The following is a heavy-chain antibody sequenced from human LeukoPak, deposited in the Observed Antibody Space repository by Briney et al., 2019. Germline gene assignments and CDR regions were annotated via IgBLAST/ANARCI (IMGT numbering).Heavy chain of an antibody. CDR2: IYYSGST. Sequence: SETLSLTCTVSGGSISSSSYYWGWIRQPPGKGLEWIGSIYYSGSTHYNPSLKSRVTISVDTSKNQFSLKLSSVTAADTAVYYCARGNRDFWSGPGSGWFDPWGQGTLVTVSS. D-gene: IGHD3-3*01. V-gene: IGHV4-39*07. CDR1: GGSISSSSYY. CDR3: ARGNRDFWSGPGSGWFDP. J-gene: IGHJ5*02.